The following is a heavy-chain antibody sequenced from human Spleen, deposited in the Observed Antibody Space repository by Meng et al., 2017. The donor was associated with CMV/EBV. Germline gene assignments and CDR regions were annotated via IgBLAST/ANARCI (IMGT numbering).Heavy chain of an antibody. J-gene: IGHJ4*02. CDR1: GVTFSSYA. CDR2: ISGSGGST. CDR3: AKAVTMINRFDY. V-gene: IGHV3-23*01. Sequence: GGSLRLSCAASGVTFSSYAMSWVRQAPGKGLEWVSAISGSGGSTYYADSVKGRFTISRDNSKNTLYLQMNSLRAEDTAVYYCAKAVTMINRFDYWGQGTLVTVPQ. D-gene: IGHD3-22*01.